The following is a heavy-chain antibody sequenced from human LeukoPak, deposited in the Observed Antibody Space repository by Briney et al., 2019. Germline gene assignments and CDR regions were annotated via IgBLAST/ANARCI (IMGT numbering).Heavy chain of an antibody. Sequence: SETLSLTCTVPGGSISSYYWSWIRQPPGKGLEWIGYIYYTGSTNYNPSLKSRVTISVDTSENQFSLRLSSVTAADTAVYYCARAVGYYYYMDVWAKGTTVTISS. CDR3: ARAVGYYYYMDV. CDR1: GGSISSYY. V-gene: IGHV4-59*01. J-gene: IGHJ6*03. CDR2: IYYTGST.